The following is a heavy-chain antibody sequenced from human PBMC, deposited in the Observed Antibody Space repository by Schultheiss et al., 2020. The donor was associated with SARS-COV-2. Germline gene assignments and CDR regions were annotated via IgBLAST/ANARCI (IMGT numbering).Heavy chain of an antibody. CDR2: ISSSSSYT. CDR1: GFTFSSYE. Sequence: GGSLRLSCAASGFTFSSYEMNWVRQAPGKGLEWVSYISSSSSYTNYADSVKGRFTISRDNAKNSLYLQMNSLRAEDTAVYYCARATDADWFDPWGQGTLVTVSS. J-gene: IGHJ5*02. CDR3: ARATDADWFDP. V-gene: IGHV3-21*05.